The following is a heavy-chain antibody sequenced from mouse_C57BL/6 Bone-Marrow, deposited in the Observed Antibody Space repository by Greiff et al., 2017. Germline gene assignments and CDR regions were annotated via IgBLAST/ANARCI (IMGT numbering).Heavy chain of an antibody. CDR2: IYPGDGDT. J-gene: IGHJ2*01. CDR1: GYAFSSSW. V-gene: IGHV1-82*01. CDR3: SRQRSYYYFDY. Sequence: VTLVESGPELVKPGASVKISCKASGYAFSSSWMNWVKQRPGKGLEWIGRIYPGDGDTNYNGTFKGKATLTADKSSSTAYMQLSSLTSEDSAVYYCSRQRSYYYFDYWGQGTTRTVSS. D-gene: IGHD1-1*01.